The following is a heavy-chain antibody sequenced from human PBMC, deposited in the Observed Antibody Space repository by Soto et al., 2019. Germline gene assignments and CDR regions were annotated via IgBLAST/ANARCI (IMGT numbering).Heavy chain of an antibody. V-gene: IGHV1-8*01. CDR2: MNPNSGNT. CDR1: GYTFTSYD. Sequence: ASVKVSCKASGYTFTSYDINWVRQPTGQRLERKGWMNPNSGNTGYAQKFQGRVTMTRNTSISTAYMELSSLRSEDTAVYYCARGSIFDDFWSGYYPPYYMDVWGKGTTVTVSS. D-gene: IGHD3-3*01. CDR3: ARGSIFDDFWSGYYPPYYMDV. J-gene: IGHJ6*03.